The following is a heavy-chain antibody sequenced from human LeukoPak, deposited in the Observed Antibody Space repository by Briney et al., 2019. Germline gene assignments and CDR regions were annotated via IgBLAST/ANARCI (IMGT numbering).Heavy chain of an antibody. CDR1: GFTFDDYA. CDR3: AKGGGGLTNPDLAIDY. J-gene: IGHJ4*02. CDR2: ISWNSGSI. D-gene: IGHD3-10*01. V-gene: IGHV3-9*03. Sequence: PGRSLRLSCAASGFTFDDYAMPWVRQAPGKGLEWVLGISWNSGSIGYADSVKGRFTISRDNAKNSLYLQMNSLRAEDMALYYCAKGGGGLTNPDLAIDYWGQGTLVTVSS.